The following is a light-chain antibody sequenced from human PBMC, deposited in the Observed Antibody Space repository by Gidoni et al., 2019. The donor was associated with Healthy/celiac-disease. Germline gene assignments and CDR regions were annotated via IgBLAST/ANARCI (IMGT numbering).Light chain of an antibody. CDR2: EVS. V-gene: IGLV2-8*01. J-gene: IGLJ1*01. CDR3: SSYAGSNNYV. CDR1: SSGVGGYNY. Sequence: QSALTHPPSASGSPGQSVTISCTGTSSGVGGYNYVSWYQQHPGKAPKLMIYEVSKRPSGVPDRFSGSKSGNTASLTVSGLQAEDEADYYCSSYAGSNNYVFGTGTKVTVL.